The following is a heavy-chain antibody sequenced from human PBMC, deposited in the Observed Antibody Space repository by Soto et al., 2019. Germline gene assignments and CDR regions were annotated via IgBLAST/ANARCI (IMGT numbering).Heavy chain of an antibody. CDR2: IYSGGST. J-gene: IGHJ4*02. CDR3: ERDISGYSYGYGY. D-gene: IGHD5-18*01. CDR1: GFTVSSNY. Sequence: EVQLVESGGGLVQPGGSLRLSCAASGFTVSSNYMSWVRQAPGKGLEWVSVIYSGGSTYYADSVKGRFTISRDNSKNTLYLQMKSLRAEGTAVYYCERDISGYSYGYGYWGQGTLVTVSS. V-gene: IGHV3-66*01.